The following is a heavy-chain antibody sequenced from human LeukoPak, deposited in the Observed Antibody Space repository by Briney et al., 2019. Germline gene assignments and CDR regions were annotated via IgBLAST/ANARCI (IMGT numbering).Heavy chain of an antibody. Sequence: GGSLRLSSAASGFTCSNAWMSWVRQAPGKGLEWVGRIKSKTDGGTTDYAAPVKGRFTISRDDSKNTLYLQMNSLKTEDTAVYYCTTDPYYYDSSGAYFDYWGQGTLVTVSS. V-gene: IGHV3-15*01. D-gene: IGHD3-22*01. CDR3: TTDPYYYDSSGAYFDY. J-gene: IGHJ4*02. CDR2: IKSKTDGGTT. CDR1: GFTCSNAW.